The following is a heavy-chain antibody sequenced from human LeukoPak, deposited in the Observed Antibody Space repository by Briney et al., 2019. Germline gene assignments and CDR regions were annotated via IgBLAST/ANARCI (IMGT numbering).Heavy chain of an antibody. CDR1: GGSISSYY. J-gene: IGHJ4*02. D-gene: IGHD4-17*01. Sequence: SETLSLTCTVSGGSISSYYWSWIRQPPGKGLEWIGYIYYSGSTNYNPSLKSRVTISVDTSKNQFSLKLSSVTAADTAVYYCAREGDYGRYFDYWGQGTLVTVSS. V-gene: IGHV4-59*12. CDR2: IYYSGST. CDR3: AREGDYGRYFDY.